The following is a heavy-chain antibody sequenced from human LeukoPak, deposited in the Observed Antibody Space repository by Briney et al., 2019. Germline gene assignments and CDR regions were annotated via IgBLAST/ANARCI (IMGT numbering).Heavy chain of an antibody. CDR3: AKSRGQTQGNYYMDV. J-gene: IGHJ6*03. CDR2: ISGSGGST. V-gene: IGHV3-23*01. CDR1: GFTFSSYA. Sequence: GGSLRLSCAASGFTFSSYAVSWVRQAPGKGLEWVSSISGSGGSTYYADSVKGRLTISRDNSKNTLYMQMNSLRVEDTAVYYCAKSRGQTQGNYYMDVWGKGTTVTVSS.